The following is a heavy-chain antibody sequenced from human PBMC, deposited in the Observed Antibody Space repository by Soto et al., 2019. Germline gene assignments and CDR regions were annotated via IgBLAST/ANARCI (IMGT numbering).Heavy chain of an antibody. J-gene: IGHJ6*02. V-gene: IGHV1-2*02. CDR3: TRGMDV. Sequence: WASVKVSCKTSGYTFKLYYMHWVRQAPGQGLEWMGWINSNSGDTYYAQDFQGRVTMTRDRSTTTIYMELSSLRYDDTDVYYCTRGMDVWGQGTTVTVSS. CDR1: GYTFKLYY. CDR2: INSNSGDT.